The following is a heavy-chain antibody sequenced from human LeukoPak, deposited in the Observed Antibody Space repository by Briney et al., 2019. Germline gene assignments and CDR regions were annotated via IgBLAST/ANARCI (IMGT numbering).Heavy chain of an antibody. Sequence: PGGSLRLSCAASGFTFSTYELNWVRQAPGKGLEGVSYISGDGDTIYYADSVKGRFTISRDNAKNSLYLQMNSLRAEDTGLYYCASYFDFWSGYHPGGEVGYWGQGTLVTVSS. V-gene: IGHV3-48*03. J-gene: IGHJ4*02. D-gene: IGHD3-3*01. CDR2: ISGDGDTI. CDR3: ASYFDFWSGYHPGGEVGY. CDR1: GFTFSTYE.